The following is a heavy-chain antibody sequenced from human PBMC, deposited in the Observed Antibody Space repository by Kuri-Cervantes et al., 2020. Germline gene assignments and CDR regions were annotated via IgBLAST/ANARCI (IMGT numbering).Heavy chain of an antibody. CDR2: IGTLHDT. D-gene: IGHD2-15*01. CDR3: ARARGPYCSGGSCYSGSAFDI. V-gene: IGHV3-13*01. CDR1: GFTFTNYD. J-gene: IGHJ3*02. Sequence: GSLRLSCAASGFTFTNYDMHWVRRSTGKGLEWVSGIGTLHDTFYPDSVKGRFTISREDAKNSLYLQMNSPRAEDTAVYYCARARGPYCSGGSCYSGSAFDIWGQGTMVTVSS.